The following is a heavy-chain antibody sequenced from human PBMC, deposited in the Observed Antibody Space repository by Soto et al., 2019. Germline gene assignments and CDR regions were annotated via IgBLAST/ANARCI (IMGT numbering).Heavy chain of an antibody. CDR2: TYYRSKWYN. Sequence: SQTLSLTCAISGDSVSSNSAAWNWIRQSPSRGLEWLGRTYYRSKWYNDYAVSVKSRITINPDTSKNQFSLQLNSVTPEDTAVYYCARAWAHGYSRSWYYYYGMDVWGQGTTVTVSS. V-gene: IGHV6-1*01. J-gene: IGHJ6*02. D-gene: IGHD6-13*01. CDR3: ARAWAHGYSRSWYYYYGMDV. CDR1: GDSVSSNSAA.